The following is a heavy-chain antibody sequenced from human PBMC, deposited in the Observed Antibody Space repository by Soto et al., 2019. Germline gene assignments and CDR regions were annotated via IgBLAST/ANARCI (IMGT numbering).Heavy chain of an antibody. V-gene: IGHV1-69*13. D-gene: IGHD3-22*01. J-gene: IGHJ4*02. CDR2: IIPIFGTA. CDR1: GGTFSSYA. CDR3: ARPSAEYYYDSSGYYDGPFDY. Sequence: ASVKVSCKASGGTFSSYAISWVRQAPGQGLEWMGGIIPIFGTANYAQKFQGRVTITADESTSTAYMELSSLRSEDTAAYYCARPSAEYYYDSSGYYDGPFDYWGQGTLVTVS.